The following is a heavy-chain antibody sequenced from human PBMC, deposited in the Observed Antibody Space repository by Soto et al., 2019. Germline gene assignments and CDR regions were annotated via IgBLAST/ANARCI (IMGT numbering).Heavy chain of an antibody. CDR3: ARGIKETLRGYSYGPKYYFDY. V-gene: IGHV3-64*04. Sequence: GGSLRLSCSASGFTFSNYDMVWVRQAPGKGLEYISAITSHGHITYYADSVKGRFTISRDNSKNTLSLQMNSLRAEDTAVYYCARGIKETLRGYSYGPKYYFDYWGQGTLVTVSS. CDR1: GFTFSNYD. CDR2: ITSHGHIT. D-gene: IGHD5-18*01. J-gene: IGHJ4*02.